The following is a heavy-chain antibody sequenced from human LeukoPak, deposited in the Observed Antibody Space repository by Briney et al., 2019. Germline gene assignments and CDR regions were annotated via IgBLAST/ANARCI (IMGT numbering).Heavy chain of an antibody. J-gene: IGHJ4*02. CDR2: ISGSGGST. V-gene: IGHV3-23*01. CDR3: AKGVGGSSGYYGPD. Sequence: GGSLRLSCAASGFTFSSYAMSWVRQAPGKGLEWVSAISGSGGSTYYADSVKGRLTISRDNSKNTLYLQMNSLRAEDTAVYYCAKGVGGSSGYYGPDWGQGTLVTVSS. CDR1: GFTFSSYA. D-gene: IGHD3-22*01.